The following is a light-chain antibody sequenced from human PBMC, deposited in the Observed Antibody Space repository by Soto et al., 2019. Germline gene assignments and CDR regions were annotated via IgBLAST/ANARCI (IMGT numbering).Light chain of an antibody. CDR1: SSDVGRYNY. Sequence: QSALTQPASVSGSPGESITISCSGTSSDVGRYNYVSWYQQHPGKAPKLLIFEVSNRPSGVSNRLSGSKSGNTASLTISGLQAEDEADYSCTSYTRNSTVAFGGGTKLTVL. J-gene: IGLJ2*01. V-gene: IGLV2-14*01. CDR2: EVS. CDR3: TSYTRNSTVA.